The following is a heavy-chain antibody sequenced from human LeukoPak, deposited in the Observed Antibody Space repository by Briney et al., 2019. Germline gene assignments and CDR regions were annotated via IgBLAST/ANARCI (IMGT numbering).Heavy chain of an antibody. Sequence: SGPTLVKPTQTLTLTCTFSGFSLTTSGVGVGWIRQSPGKALEWLALIYWDDDKRYSPSLRSRLTIAEDTSKNQVVLTMITMDPVDTGTYYCAHRRYLYGSWNYGSFDIWGQGTMVTVSS. CDR2: IYWDDDK. CDR1: GFSLTTSGVG. D-gene: IGHD1-7*01. V-gene: IGHV2-5*02. J-gene: IGHJ3*02. CDR3: AHRRYLYGSWNYGSFDI.